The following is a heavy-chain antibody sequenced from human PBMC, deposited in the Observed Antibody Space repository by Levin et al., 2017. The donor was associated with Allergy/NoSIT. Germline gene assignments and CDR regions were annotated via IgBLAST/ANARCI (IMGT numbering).Heavy chain of an antibody. CDR3: AKDGSRLPLDY. CDR2: ISGSGGST. CDR1: GFTFSSYA. V-gene: IGHV3-23*01. D-gene: IGHD5-12*01. J-gene: IGHJ4*02. Sequence: GESLKISCAASGFTFSSYAMSWVRQAPGKGLEWVSAISGSGGSTYYADSVKGRFTISRDNSKNTLYLQMNSLRAEDTAVYYCAKDGSRLPLDYWGQGTLVTVSS.